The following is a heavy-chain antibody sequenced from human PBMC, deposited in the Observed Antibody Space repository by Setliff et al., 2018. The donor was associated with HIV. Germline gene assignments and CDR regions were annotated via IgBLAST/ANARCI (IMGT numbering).Heavy chain of an antibody. D-gene: IGHD2-15*01. CDR2: ISYDGSRI. V-gene: IGHV3-30*07. CDR3: AKNIAGVCYSGLDY. Sequence: GGSLRLSCVASGFTFSTFAMHWVRQAPGKGLEWVSVISYDGSRIVYADSVKGRFTISRDDSKNTLFLQLNSLGAADTAVYYCAKNIAGVCYSGLDYWGQGALVTVSS. CDR1: GFTFSTFA. J-gene: IGHJ4*02.